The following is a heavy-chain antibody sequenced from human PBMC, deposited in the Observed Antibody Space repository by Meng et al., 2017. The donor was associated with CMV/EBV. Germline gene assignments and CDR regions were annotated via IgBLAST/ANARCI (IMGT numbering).Heavy chain of an antibody. CDR3: ATSRFHGDFTDAVNI. CDR2: ISYDGTYK. V-gene: IGHV3-30*07. CDR1: GFTFSSYW. D-gene: IGHD4-17*01. Sequence: GESLKISCAASGFTFSSYWMHWVRQAPGKGLEWMAVISYDGTYKYYGDSVKGRFTVSRDNSKRSLYLQMNSLRPEDTAVYYCATSRFHGDFTDAVNIWGQGTLVTVSS. J-gene: IGHJ3*02.